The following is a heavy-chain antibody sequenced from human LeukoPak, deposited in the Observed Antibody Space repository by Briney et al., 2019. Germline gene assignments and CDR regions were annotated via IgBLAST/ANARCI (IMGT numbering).Heavy chain of an antibody. D-gene: IGHD4-23*01. CDR2: ISSSGKTI. V-gene: IGHV3-48*03. CDR3: ARQVTGRFDY. Sequence: TGGSLRLSCAASGFTFSSYEMNWVRQAPGKGLEWVSYISSSGKTIYYADSVKGRFTISRDNAKSSLYLQMNSLRAEDTAVYYCARQVTGRFDYWGQGTLVTVSS. J-gene: IGHJ4*02. CDR1: GFTFSSYE.